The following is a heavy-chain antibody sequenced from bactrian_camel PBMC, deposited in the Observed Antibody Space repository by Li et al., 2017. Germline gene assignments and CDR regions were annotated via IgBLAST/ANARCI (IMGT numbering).Heavy chain of an antibody. CDR2: IDTRGSV. V-gene: IGHV3S57*01. Sequence: HVQLVESGGGSVQAGGSLRLSCEASGGTYSHYRPYCMAWFRQPPGKSREGVAAIDTRGSVTIADSVKGRFTISKDAAKNTLFLQMNSLKPEDTAMYTCAAATGYSCLRGFTYWGQGTQVTVS. D-gene: IGHD1*01. CDR3: AAATGYSCLRGFTY. CDR1: GGTYSHYRPYC. J-gene: IGHJ4*01.